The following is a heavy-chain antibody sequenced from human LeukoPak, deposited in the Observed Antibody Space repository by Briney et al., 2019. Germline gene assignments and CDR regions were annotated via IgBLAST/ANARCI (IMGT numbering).Heavy chain of an antibody. V-gene: IGHV1-18*01. CDR3: ARDRYSNYARGYYFDY. D-gene: IGHD4-11*01. CDR1: GYTFTSYG. J-gene: IGHJ4*02. Sequence: ASVKVSCKASGYTFTSYGIIWVRQAPGQGLEWMGWISAYNGNTNYAQKLQGRVTMTTDTSTSTAYMELRSLRSDDTAVYYCARDRYSNYARGYYFDYWGQGTLVTVSS. CDR2: ISAYNGNT.